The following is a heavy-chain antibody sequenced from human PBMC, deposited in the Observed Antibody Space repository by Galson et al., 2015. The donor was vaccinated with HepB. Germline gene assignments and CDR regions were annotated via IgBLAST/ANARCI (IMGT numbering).Heavy chain of an antibody. CDR2: ISPYNDNT. J-gene: IGHJ4*02. CDR3: ARGSYYGSGMGGRFYYFDY. CDR1: GYMLNNYF. V-gene: IGHV1-18*01. Sequence: SVKVSCKASGYMLNNYFIAWVRQAPGQGLEWMGWISPYNDNTDYSQQVQGRVTMTTDPSTSTAYMELRSLTSDDTAMYYCARGSYYGSGMGGRFYYFDYWGQGTLVAVSS. D-gene: IGHD3-10*01.